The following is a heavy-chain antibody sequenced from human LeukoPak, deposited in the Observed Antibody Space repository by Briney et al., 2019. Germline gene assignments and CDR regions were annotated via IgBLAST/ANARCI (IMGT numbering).Heavy chain of an antibody. D-gene: IGHD4-23*01. CDR1: GCPFTSYW. Sequence: GESLQISCKSAGCPFTSYWIGWGRQMPGKGREWRGIISPGDSDTRYSPSFQGQVTISADKSINTAYLQWGSLKASDTAMYYCARGRGATVITNFDYWGQGALVTVSS. V-gene: IGHV5-51*01. CDR3: ARGRGATVITNFDY. CDR2: ISPGDSDT. J-gene: IGHJ4*02.